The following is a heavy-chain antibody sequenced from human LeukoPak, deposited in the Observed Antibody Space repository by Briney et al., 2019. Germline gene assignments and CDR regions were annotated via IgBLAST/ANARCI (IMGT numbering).Heavy chain of an antibody. J-gene: IGHJ4*02. D-gene: IGHD3-22*01. V-gene: IGHV6-1*01. CDR2: TYYRSKWNN. CDR3: ARSPEAYDSCGCDY. CDR1: GDSVSSNSAA. Sequence: SQTLSLTCAISGDSVSSNSAAWNWIRQSPSRGLEWLGRTYYRSKWNNDYAVSVKSRITINPDTAKNQSSLQLKSVTPEDTAVYYCARSPEAYDSCGCDYWGQGALVTVSS.